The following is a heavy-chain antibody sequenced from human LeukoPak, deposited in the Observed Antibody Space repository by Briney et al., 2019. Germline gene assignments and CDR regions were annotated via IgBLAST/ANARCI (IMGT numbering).Heavy chain of an antibody. D-gene: IGHD3-3*01. CDR2: ISYDGSKQ. CDR3: GSTIFGVVIDLDSGYY. J-gene: IGHJ4*02. V-gene: IGHV3-30*04. CDR1: GFTFSNYA. Sequence: PGGSLRLSCASSGFTFSNYAMHWVRQAPGKGLEWVAVISYDGSKQDYVDPVKGRFTISTGNSKNTLYLQMNSLRAEDTAVYYCGSTIFGVVIDLDSGYYWGQGTLVTVSS.